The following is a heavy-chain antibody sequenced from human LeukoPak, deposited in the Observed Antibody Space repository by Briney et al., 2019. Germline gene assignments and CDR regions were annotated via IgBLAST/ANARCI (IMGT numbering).Heavy chain of an antibody. Sequence: SVKVSCKASGFTFTSSAMQWVRQARGQRLEWIGWIVVGSGNTNYAQKFQQRVTITRDMSTSTAYMELSSLRAEDTAVYYCAADSDGYKVGDAFDIWGQGTMVTVSS. V-gene: IGHV1-58*02. CDR3: AADSDGYKVGDAFDI. CDR1: GFTFTSSA. CDR2: IVVGSGNT. J-gene: IGHJ3*02. D-gene: IGHD5-24*01.